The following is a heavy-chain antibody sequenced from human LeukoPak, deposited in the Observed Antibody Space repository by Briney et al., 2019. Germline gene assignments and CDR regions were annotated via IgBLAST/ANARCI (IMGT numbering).Heavy chain of an antibody. CDR1: GFTFSSCG. D-gene: IGHD4-17*01. V-gene: IGHV3-30*18. J-gene: IGHJ6*02. CDR2: ISYDGSNK. Sequence: GGSLRLSCAASGFTFSSCGMHWVRQAPGKGLEWVAVISYDGSNKYYADSVKGRFTISRDNSKNTLYLQMNSLRAEDTAVYYCAKDQGGDYDYYYYGMDVWGQGTTVTVSS. CDR3: AKDQGGDYDYYYYGMDV.